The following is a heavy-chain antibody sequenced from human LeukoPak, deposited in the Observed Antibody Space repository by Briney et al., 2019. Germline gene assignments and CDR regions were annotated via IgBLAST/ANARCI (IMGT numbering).Heavy chain of an antibody. D-gene: IGHD3-22*01. J-gene: IGHJ4*02. CDR3: ARSYDSSGYCYDY. CDR1: GGSISSSNW. V-gene: IGHV4-4*02. CDR2: IYHSGST. Sequence: KPSGTLSLTCAVSGGSISSSNWWSWVRQPPGKGLEWIGEIYHSGSTNYNPSLKSRVTISVDKFKNQFSLKLSSVTAADTAVYYCARSYDSSGYCYDYWGQGTLVTVSS.